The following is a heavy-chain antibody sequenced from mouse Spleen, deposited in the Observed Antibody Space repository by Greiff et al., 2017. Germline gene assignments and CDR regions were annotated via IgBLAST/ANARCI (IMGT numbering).Heavy chain of an antibody. CDR1: GYTFTSYY. J-gene: IGHJ2*01. V-gene: IGHV1S81*02. CDR3: TRIYYDGSSHFDY. CDR2: INPSNGGT. D-gene: IGHD1-1*01. Sequence: QVQLQQPGAELVKPGASVKLSCKASGYTFTSYYMYWVKQRPGQGLEWIGGINPSNGGTNFNEKFKSKATLTVDKSSSTAYMQLSSLTSEDSAVYYCTRIYYDGSSHFDYWGQGTTLTVSS.